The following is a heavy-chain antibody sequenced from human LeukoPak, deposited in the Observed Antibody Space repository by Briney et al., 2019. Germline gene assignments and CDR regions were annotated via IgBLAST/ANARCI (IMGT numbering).Heavy chain of an antibody. Sequence: GGSLRLSCEASGLSFGSYAMSWVGQAQGKGLEGFSGIGGRGVKTYYADSVKGRFTISRDNSKNTLYLQTNRLRAEDTAIYYCAKLYYDYVWGSYRYYFFDDWGQGSLVTVSS. D-gene: IGHD3-16*02. CDR3: AKLYYDYVWGSYRYYFFDD. CDR1: GLSFGSYA. J-gene: IGHJ4*02. CDR2: IGGRGVKT. V-gene: IGHV3-23*01.